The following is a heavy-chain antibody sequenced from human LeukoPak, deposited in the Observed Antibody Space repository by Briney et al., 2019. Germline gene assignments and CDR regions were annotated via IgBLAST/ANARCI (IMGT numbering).Heavy chain of an antibody. Sequence: PSETLSLTCTVTDGSINNYYWYWLRQPPGKGLEWIGYIYDNGSTNYNASLKSRVTMSVDTSKNQFSLKLSSVTAADTAVYYCARLKWGTTSWFDPWGQGTLVTVAS. V-gene: IGHV4-59*08. D-gene: IGHD1-1*01. CDR2: IYDNGST. CDR1: DGSINNYY. J-gene: IGHJ5*01. CDR3: ARLKWGTTSWFDP.